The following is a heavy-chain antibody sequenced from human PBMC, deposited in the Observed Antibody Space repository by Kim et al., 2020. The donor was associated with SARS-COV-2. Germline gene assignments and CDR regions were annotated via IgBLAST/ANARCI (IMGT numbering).Heavy chain of an antibody. D-gene: IGHD6-13*01. CDR1: GGSISSRNYY. CDR2: IYYSGDT. J-gene: IGHJ4*02. CDR3: ARVGASRPGAAAGFFDY. V-gene: IGHV4-39*07. Sequence: SETLSLTCTVSGGSISSRNYYWGWVRQSPGKGLDWIGNIYYSGDTFYSPSLKSRVTMSRDTSKNQFSLRLRSVTAADTALYFCARVGASRPGAAAGFFDYWGQGALVTVSS.